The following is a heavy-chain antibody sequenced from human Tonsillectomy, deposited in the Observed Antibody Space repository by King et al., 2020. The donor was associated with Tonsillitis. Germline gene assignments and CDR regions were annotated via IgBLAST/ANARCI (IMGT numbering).Heavy chain of an antibody. V-gene: IGHV1-69*01. CDR2: IIPIFGTT. D-gene: IGHD4-23*01. J-gene: IGHJ3*02. Sequence: QLVQSGTEVKNPGSSVRVSCKTSGGTFSSYGITWVRQAPGQGLEWMGGIIPIFGTTNYAQKFQGRVTITADESTSTAYMELSSLRSEDTAVYYCARNTVAPPHAFDIWGQGTMVTVSS. CDR1: GGTFSSYG. CDR3: ARNTVAPPHAFDI.